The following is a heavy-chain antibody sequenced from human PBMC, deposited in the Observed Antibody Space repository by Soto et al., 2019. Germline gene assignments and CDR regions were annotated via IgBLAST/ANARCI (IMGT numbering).Heavy chain of an antibody. D-gene: IGHD5-12*01. CDR3: ARGNHRWLQLWYFCL. V-gene: IGHV1-69*12. Sequence: QVQLVQSGAEVKKPGSSVTVSCKASGGTFSSYTISWVRQAPGQGLEWMGGIIPIFGTANYAQKFQGRVTSNGYDSTSTAYMELSSLRSKDTAVYYCARGNHRWLQLWYFCLWGRGTLVTVSS. CDR2: IIPIFGTA. J-gene: IGHJ2*01. CDR1: GGTFSSYT.